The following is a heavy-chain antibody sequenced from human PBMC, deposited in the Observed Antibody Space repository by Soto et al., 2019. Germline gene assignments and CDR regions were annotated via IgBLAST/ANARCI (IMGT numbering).Heavy chain of an antibody. Sequence: QITLKESGHSLVKPTQTLTLTCTFSGFSLTNTGVTVGWIRQPPGKALEWLALLYWNDDKRYNPSLRNRLTIAKDTSKYRVVLTLANVGPVDTATYYCAHSNFESLSCPFDSWGRGTLVTVSS. CDR1: GFSLTNTGVT. CDR3: AHSNFESLSCPFDS. D-gene: IGHD1-20*01. J-gene: IGHJ5*01. CDR2: LYWNDDK. V-gene: IGHV2-5*01.